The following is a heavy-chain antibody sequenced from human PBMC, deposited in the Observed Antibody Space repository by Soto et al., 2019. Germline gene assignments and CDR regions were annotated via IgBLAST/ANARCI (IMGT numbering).Heavy chain of an antibody. CDR1: GGSISSSSYY. J-gene: IGHJ4*02. D-gene: IGHD3-22*01. V-gene: IGHV4-61*05. CDR2: IYYSGST. Sequence: SETLSLTCTVSGGSISSSSYYWGWIRQPPGKGLEWIGYIYYSGSTNYNPSLKSRVTISVDTSKNQFSLKLSSVTAADTAVYYCARTYYYDSNRFDYWGQGTLVTVSS. CDR3: ARTYYYDSNRFDY.